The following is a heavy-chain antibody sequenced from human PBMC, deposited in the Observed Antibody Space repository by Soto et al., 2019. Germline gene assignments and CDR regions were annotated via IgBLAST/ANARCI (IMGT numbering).Heavy chain of an antibody. Sequence: PGGSLRLSCAASGFTFSSYWMHWVRQAPGKGLVWVSRINSDGSSTSYADSVKGRFTISRDNAKNTLYLQMNSLRAEDTAVYYCARGTRITPWEDYFDYWGQGTLVTVSS. J-gene: IGHJ4*02. V-gene: IGHV3-74*01. CDR2: INSDGSST. CDR1: GFTFSSYW. D-gene: IGHD3-3*01. CDR3: ARGTRITPWEDYFDY.